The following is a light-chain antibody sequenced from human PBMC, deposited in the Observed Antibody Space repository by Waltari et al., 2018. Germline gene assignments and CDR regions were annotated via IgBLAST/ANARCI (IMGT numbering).Light chain of an antibody. CDR3: QQYNNWLLLT. CDR2: GAT. Sequence: EVVMTQSPANLSVSPGDRATLPCRASQSVSSNLAWYKQKPGQAPRLLVHGATTRATGIPARFSGSGSGTEFTLTISSLQSEDFAVYYCQQYNNWLLLTFGGGTKVEIK. J-gene: IGKJ4*01. CDR1: QSVSSN. V-gene: IGKV3-15*01.